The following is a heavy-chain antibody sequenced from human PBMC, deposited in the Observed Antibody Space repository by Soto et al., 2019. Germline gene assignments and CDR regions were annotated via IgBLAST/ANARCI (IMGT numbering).Heavy chain of an antibody. J-gene: IGHJ5*02. Sequence: SDTLSLTCTVSGGSISSGDYYWSWIRQPPGKGLEWIGYIYYSGSTYYNPSLKSRVTISVDTSKNQFSLKLSSVTAADTAVYYCARSNDYGGNFWFDPWGQGTLVTVSS. CDR3: ARSNDYGGNFWFDP. CDR1: GGSISSGDYY. D-gene: IGHD4-17*01. CDR2: IYYSGST. V-gene: IGHV4-30-4*02.